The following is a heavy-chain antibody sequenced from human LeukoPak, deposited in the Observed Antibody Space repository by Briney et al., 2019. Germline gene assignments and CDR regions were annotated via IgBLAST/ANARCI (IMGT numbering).Heavy chain of an antibody. CDR3: ARNPTIFGVVIVPDY. J-gene: IGHJ4*02. CDR2: IKQDGSEK. V-gene: IGHV3-7*01. D-gene: IGHD3-3*01. Sequence: GGSLRLSCAASGFTFSSYWMSWVRQSPGKGLEWVANIKQDGSEKYYVDSVKGRFTVSRDNAKNSLYLQMNSLRAEDTAVYYCARNPTIFGVVIVPDYWGQGTLVTVSS. CDR1: GFTFSSYW.